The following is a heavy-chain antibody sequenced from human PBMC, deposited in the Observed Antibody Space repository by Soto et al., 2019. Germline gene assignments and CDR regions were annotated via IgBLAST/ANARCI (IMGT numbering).Heavy chain of an antibody. CDR3: AHRRLEATYNNWNYFSRVPPAAVDWFDP. CDR2: IYWNDDK. J-gene: IGHJ5*02. V-gene: IGHV2-5*01. Sequence: SGPTLVNPTQTLTLTCTFSGFSLSTSGVGVGWIRQPPGKALEWLALIYWNDDKRYSPSLKSRLTITKDTPKNQVVLTMTNMDPVDTATYYCAHRRLEATYNNWNYFSRVPPAAVDWFDPWGQGTLVTVSS. D-gene: IGHD1-7*01. CDR1: GFSLSTSGVG.